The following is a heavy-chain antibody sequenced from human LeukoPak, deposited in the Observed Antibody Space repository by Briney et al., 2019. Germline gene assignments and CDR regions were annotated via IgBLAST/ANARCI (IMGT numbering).Heavy chain of an antibody. CDR1: GYTFTSYG. V-gene: IGHV1-18*01. Sequence: ASVKVSCKASGYTFTSYGISWVRQAPGQGLEWMGWISAYNGNTNYARKLQGRVTMTTDTSTSTAYMELRSLRSDDTAVYYCARAGDFWSGYSNNWFDPWGQGTLVTVSS. D-gene: IGHD3-3*01. CDR3: ARAGDFWSGYSNNWFDP. J-gene: IGHJ5*02. CDR2: ISAYNGNT.